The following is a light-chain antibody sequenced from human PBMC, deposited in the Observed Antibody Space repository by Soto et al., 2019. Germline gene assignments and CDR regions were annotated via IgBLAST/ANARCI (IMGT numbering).Light chain of an antibody. V-gene: IGKV1-9*01. J-gene: IGKJ5*01. CDR1: QGISSY. Sequence: DIPFTPSPSFLSASVGNRVTIPCRASQGISSYLAWYQQKPGKAPKLLIYAASTLQSGVPSRFSGSGSGTEFTLTISSLQPEDFATYYCQQLNSYPITFGQGTQLDIK. CDR3: QQLNSYPIT. CDR2: AAS.